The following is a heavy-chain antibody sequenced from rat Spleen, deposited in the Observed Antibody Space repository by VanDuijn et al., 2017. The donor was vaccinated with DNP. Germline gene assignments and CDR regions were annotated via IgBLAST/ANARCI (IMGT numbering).Heavy chain of an antibody. Sequence: EVRLVESGGGLVQPGRSLKLSCAASGFNFNDYWMAWVRQAPGKGLEWIGDISKDSNTTNYTQSLKDKFTISRDNAQNTLYLQMSKLGSEDTAIYYCARAGWHGWLAYWGQGTLVTVSS. V-gene: IGHV4-2*01. CDR2: ISKDSNTT. CDR1: GFNFNDYW. CDR3: ARAGWHGWLAY. D-gene: IGHD1-11*01. J-gene: IGHJ3*01.